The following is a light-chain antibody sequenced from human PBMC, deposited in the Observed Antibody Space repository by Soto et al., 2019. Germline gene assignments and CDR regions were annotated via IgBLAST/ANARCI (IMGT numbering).Light chain of an antibody. CDR2: GAS. CDR1: QSVSSN. J-gene: IGKJ1*01. Sequence: EIVITQSPSTLSVSPGERATLSCRASQSVSSNLAWYQQRPDQAPRLLIYGASTRATGIPARFSGSGSGTEFTLTISSLQSEDFAVYYCQQYANWPPWTFGQGTKVDIK. V-gene: IGKV3-15*01. CDR3: QQYANWPPWT.